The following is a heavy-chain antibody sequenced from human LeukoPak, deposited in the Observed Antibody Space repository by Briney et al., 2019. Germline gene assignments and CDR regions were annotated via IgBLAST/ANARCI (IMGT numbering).Heavy chain of an antibody. CDR2: MNPNSGNT. CDR1: GYTFTGYY. Sequence: WASVKVSCKASGYTFTGYYMHWVRQATGQGLEWMGWMNPNSGNTGYAQKFQGRVTMTRNTSISTAYMELSSLRSEDTAVYYCAGNSIAGLCDYWGQGTLVTVSS. V-gene: IGHV1-8*02. D-gene: IGHD6-6*01. CDR3: AGNSIAGLCDY. J-gene: IGHJ4*02.